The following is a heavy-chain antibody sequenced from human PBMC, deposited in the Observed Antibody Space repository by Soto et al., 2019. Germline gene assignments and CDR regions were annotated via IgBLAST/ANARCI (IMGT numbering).Heavy chain of an antibody. Sequence: SETLSLTCTVSGGSISSYYWSWIRQPPGKGLEWIGYIYYSGSTNYNPSLKSRVTISVDTSKNQFSLKLSSVTAADTAVYYCARFVTVTPLIDYWGQGTLVTVSS. V-gene: IGHV4-59*01. CDR3: ARFVTVTPLIDY. CDR2: IYYSGST. J-gene: IGHJ4*02. CDR1: GGSISSYY. D-gene: IGHD4-4*01.